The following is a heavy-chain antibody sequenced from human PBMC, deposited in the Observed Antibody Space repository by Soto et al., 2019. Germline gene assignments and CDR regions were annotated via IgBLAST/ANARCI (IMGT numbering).Heavy chain of an antibody. CDR1: GFTVSSKY. CDR2: LYSGGST. CDR3: ARASTDALTGPLNWFFDL. V-gene: IGHV3-66*01. J-gene: IGHJ2*01. D-gene: IGHD3-9*01. Sequence: EVQLVESGGGLVQPGGSLRLSCAASGFTVSSKYVSWVRQAPGKGLEWVSILYSGGSTYHADSVKGRFTISRDNSQNTLYLQMNRLRAEDTAVYYCARASTDALTGPLNWFFDLWGRGTPVTVSS.